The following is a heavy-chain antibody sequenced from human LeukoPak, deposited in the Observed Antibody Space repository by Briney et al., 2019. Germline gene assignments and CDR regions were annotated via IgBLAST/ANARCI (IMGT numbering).Heavy chain of an antibody. CDR2: ISASGAGT. V-gene: IGHV3-23*01. J-gene: IGHJ4*02. CDR1: GFTFSDYY. Sequence: GGSLTLSCAASGFTFSDYYMSWIRQAPWKELESVSSISASGAGTYYADSVKGRFTISRDNSENTVYLQTNSLRAEDTAIYYCAKDWSGSDYFDYWGQGTLVTVSS. CDR3: AKDWSGSDYFDY. D-gene: IGHD1-14*01.